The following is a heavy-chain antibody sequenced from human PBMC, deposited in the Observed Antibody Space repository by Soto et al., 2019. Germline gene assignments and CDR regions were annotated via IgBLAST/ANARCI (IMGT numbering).Heavy chain of an antibody. CDR1: GYTFTDYY. J-gene: IGHJ6*02. D-gene: IGHD2-2*03. V-gene: IGHV1-2*04. Sequence: ASVKVSCKASGYTFTDYYIHWVRQAPGQGLEWVGWINPNSGDTNYEQRFQGWVTMTRDTSINTAYMELTRLRSDDTAMYYCARDGSTYSYYAMDVWGQGTTLTVSS. CDR3: ARDGSTYSYYAMDV. CDR2: INPNSGDT.